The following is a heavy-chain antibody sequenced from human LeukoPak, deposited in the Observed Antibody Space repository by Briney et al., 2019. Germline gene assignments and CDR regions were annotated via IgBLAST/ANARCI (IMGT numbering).Heavy chain of an antibody. CDR2: IFYTGST. CDR1: GDSITSGSYS. Sequence: SETLSLTCTVSGDSITSGSYSWGWIRQPPGKRLEWIANIFYTGSTYYTPSLKSRVTISADTSNNQFSLRLTSVTAADTAVYYCTRRTVGAVQGVHGFDVWGLGTLVTVSS. V-gene: IGHV4-39*01. CDR3: TRRTVGAVQGVHGFDV. J-gene: IGHJ3*01. D-gene: IGHD1-26*01.